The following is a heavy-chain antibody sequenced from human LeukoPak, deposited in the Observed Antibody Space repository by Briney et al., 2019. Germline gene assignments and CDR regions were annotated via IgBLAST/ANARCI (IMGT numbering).Heavy chain of an antibody. D-gene: IGHD3-3*01. V-gene: IGHV3-30-3*01. J-gene: IGHJ4*02. CDR3: ATDRGWRTSGYYLYYFEY. Sequence: PGRSLRLSCAASGFTFSSYAMHWVRLAPGKGLEWVAVISYDGSNKYYADSVRGRFTISRDNTMNSLYLQMSSLRAEDTAVYYCATDRGWRTSGYYLYYFEYWGQGTLVTFSS. CDR2: ISYDGSNK. CDR1: GFTFSSYA.